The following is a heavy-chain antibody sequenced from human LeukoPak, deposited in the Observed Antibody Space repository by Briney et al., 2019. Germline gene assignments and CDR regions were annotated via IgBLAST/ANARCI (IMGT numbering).Heavy chain of an antibody. J-gene: IGHJ4*02. V-gene: IGHV1-69*04. Sequence: GASVKVSCKASGGTFSSYAISWVRQAPGQGLEWMGRIIPILGIANYAQKFQGRVTITADKSTSTAYMELSSLRPEDTAVYYCARDLITFGGVIGPFDYWGQGTLVTVSS. CDR1: GGTFSSYA. D-gene: IGHD3-16*02. CDR3: ARDLITFGGVIGPFDY. CDR2: IIPILGIA.